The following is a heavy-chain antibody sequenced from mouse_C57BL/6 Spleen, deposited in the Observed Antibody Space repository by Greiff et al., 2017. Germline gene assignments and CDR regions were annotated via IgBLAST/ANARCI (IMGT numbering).Heavy chain of an antibody. CDR2: INPNNGGT. CDR1: GYTFTDYN. CDR3: ARWVTTALYYAMDY. D-gene: IGHD1-2*01. V-gene: IGHV1-22*01. Sequence: VQLQQSGPELVKPGASVKMSCKASGYTFTDYNMHWVKQSHGKSLEWIGYINPNNGGTSYNQKFKGKATLTVNKSSSTAYMELRSLTSEDSAVYYCARWVTTALYYAMDYWGQGTSVTVSS. J-gene: IGHJ4*01.